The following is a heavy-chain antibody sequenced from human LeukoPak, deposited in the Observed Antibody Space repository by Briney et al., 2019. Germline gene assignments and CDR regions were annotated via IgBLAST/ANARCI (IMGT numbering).Heavy chain of an antibody. J-gene: IGHJ4*02. Sequence: SVKVSCKASGGTFSSYAISWVRQAPGQGLEWMGRIIPIFGTANYAQKFQGRVTITTDESTSTAYMELSSLRSEDTAVYYCAQLVRVGYGDRDWGQGTPVTVSS. D-gene: IGHD4-17*01. CDR3: AQLVRVGYGDRD. CDR2: IIPIFGTA. V-gene: IGHV1-69*05. CDR1: GGTFSSYA.